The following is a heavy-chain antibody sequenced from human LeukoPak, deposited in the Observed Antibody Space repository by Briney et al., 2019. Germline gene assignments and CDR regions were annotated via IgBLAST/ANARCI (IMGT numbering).Heavy chain of an antibody. Sequence: SETLSLTCTVSGGSISSYYWSWIRQPPGKGLEWIGSIYYSDSTNYNPSLMSRVTISVDTSKNQFSLKLSSVTAADTAVYYCARRSCSGGRCYYAYWAREPWSPSPQ. CDR1: GGSISSYY. V-gene: IGHV4-59*08. CDR2: IYYSDST. J-gene: IGHJ4*02. CDR3: ARRSCSGGRCYYAY. D-gene: IGHD2-15*01.